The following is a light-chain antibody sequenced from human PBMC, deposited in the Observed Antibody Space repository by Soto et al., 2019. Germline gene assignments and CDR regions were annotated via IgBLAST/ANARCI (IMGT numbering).Light chain of an antibody. J-gene: IGLJ3*02. Sequence: QSALTQPRSVSGSPGQSVTISCTGTSSDVGGYNYVSWYQQHPGKAPKFMIYDVSQRPSWVPDRFSGSKSGNTASLTISGLQADDEADYYCCSYAGSYTHWVFGGGTKVTVL. V-gene: IGLV2-11*01. CDR2: DVS. CDR1: SSDVGGYNY. CDR3: CSYAGSYTHWV.